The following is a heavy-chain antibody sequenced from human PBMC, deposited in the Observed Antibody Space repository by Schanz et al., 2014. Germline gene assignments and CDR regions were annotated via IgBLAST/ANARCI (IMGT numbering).Heavy chain of an antibody. CDR3: IRGDIMVVPVAHF. CDR2: ITYDGSNT. CDR1: GFTFSNYG. D-gene: IGHD2-2*01. Sequence: VQLVESGGGVVQPGGSLRLSCAASGFTFSNYGLHWVRQPPGKGLEWVAIITYDGSNTYHADSVKGRFTISRDNSKNTLYLQMNSLRAEDTAVYYCIRGDIMVVPVAHFWGQGILVTVSS. V-gene: IGHV3-30*02. J-gene: IGHJ4*02.